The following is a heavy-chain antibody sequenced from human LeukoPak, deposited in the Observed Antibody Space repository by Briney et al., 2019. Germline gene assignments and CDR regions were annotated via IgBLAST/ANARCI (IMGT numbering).Heavy chain of an antibody. CDR1: GGSISSSSYY. CDR3: ARDLELELQDY. Sequence: SQTLSLTCTVSGGSISSSSYYWGWIRQPPGKGLEWIGSIYYSGSTYYNPSLKSRVTISVDTSKNQFSLKLSSVTAADTAVYYCARDLELELQDYWGQGTLVTVSS. V-gene: IGHV4-39*07. CDR2: IYYSGST. D-gene: IGHD1-7*01. J-gene: IGHJ4*02.